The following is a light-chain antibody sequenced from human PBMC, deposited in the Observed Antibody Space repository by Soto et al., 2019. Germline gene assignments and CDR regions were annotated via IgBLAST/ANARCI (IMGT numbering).Light chain of an antibody. CDR3: QQSYSTPQT. CDR1: QSISSY. V-gene: IGKV1-39*01. CDR2: AAS. Sequence: DIQMTQSPSSLSASVEDRVTITCRASQSISSYLNWYQQKPGKAPKLLIYAASSLQSGVPSRFSGSGSGTDFTLTISSLQPEDFATYYCQQSYSTPQTFGXGTKVDIK. J-gene: IGKJ1*01.